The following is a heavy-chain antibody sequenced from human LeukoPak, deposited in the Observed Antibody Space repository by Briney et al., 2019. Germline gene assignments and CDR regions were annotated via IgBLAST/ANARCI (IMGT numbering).Heavy chain of an antibody. CDR3: AKDLTVTTSAGY. J-gene: IGHJ4*02. D-gene: IGHD4-17*01. CDR2: ISGSGGST. Sequence: GGSLRLSCAASGFTFSSYAMSWVRQAPGKGPEWVSAISGSGGSTYYADSVKGRFTISRDNSKNTLYLQMNSLRAEDTAVYYCAKDLTVTTSAGYWGQGTLVTVSS. CDR1: GFTFSSYA. V-gene: IGHV3-23*01.